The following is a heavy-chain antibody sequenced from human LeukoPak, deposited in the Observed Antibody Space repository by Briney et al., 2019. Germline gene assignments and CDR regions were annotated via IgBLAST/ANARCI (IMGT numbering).Heavy chain of an antibody. J-gene: IGHJ6*02. CDR1: GFTLSSYA. V-gene: IGHV3-23*01. CDR3: AKDALPPPYYDFWSGVDYYYGTDV. Sequence: GGSLRLSCAASGFTLSSYAMSWVRQAPGKGLEWVSAISGSGGSTYYADSVKGRFTISRDNSKNTLYLQMNSLRAEDTAVYYCAKDALPPPYYDFWSGVDYYYGTDVWGQGTTVTVSS. CDR2: ISGSGGST. D-gene: IGHD3-3*01.